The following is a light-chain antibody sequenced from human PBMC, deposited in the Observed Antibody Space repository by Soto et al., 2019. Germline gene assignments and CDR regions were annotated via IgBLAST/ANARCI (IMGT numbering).Light chain of an antibody. V-gene: IGKV3-20*01. CDR2: GAS. CDR3: QQYGSSPWT. Sequence: EIVLTQSPGTLSLSPGERATLSCRASQSVSSNYLAWYQQKPGQAPRPLIYGASSRVTGIPDRFSGSGAGTDSTHTISRLESEDFAVYYCQQYGSSPWTIGQGTKVVIK. CDR1: QSVSSNY. J-gene: IGKJ1*01.